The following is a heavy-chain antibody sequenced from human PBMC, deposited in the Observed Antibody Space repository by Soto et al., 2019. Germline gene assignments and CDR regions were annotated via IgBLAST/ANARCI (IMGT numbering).Heavy chain of an antibody. D-gene: IGHD5-12*01. CDR2: SNPNGGVT. CDR1: GDSFNDYY. CDR3: ARESGGATATLDYYYFYMDV. J-gene: IGHJ6*03. Sequence: VQLVQSGAEVKKPGASVKVSCKTSGDSFNDYYIHWVRQAPGQGLEWMVWSNPNGGVTKYAQKFKGRVTVPRDTSIRTVYMELSSLRSDDTAVYYCARESGGATATLDYYYFYMDVWGKGTTVTVSS. V-gene: IGHV1-2*02.